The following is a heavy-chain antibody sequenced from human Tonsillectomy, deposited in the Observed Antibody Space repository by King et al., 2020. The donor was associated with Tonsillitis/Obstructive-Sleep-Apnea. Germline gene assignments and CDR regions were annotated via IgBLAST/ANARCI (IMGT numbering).Heavy chain of an antibody. V-gene: IGHV3-11*06. J-gene: IGHJ4*02. CDR1: GFTFSDYY. D-gene: IGHD3-10*01. CDR3: ARAPPPLSYYYGSGSYQDY. CDR2: ISSSSSYT. Sequence: VQLVESGGGLVKPGGSLRRSCAASGFTFSDYYMSWIRQAPGKGLEWVSYISSSSSYTNYADSVKGRFTISRDNAKYSLYLQMHSLRAEDTAVYYCARAPPPLSYYYGSGSYQDYWGQGTLVTVSS.